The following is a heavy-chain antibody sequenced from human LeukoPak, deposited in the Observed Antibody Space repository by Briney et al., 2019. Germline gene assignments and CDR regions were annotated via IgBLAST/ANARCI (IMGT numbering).Heavy chain of an antibody. CDR1: GFTFSSYA. D-gene: IGHD2-2*01. CDR2: ISGSGGST. CDR3: AKDGSYCSSTSCRTYYYYYGMDV. Sequence: GGSLRLSCAASGFTFSSYAMSWVRQAPGKGLEWVSAISGSGGSTYYADSVKGRFPISRDNSKNTLYLQMNSLRAEDTAVYYCAKDGSYCSSTSCRTYYYYYGMDVWGQGTTVTVSS. V-gene: IGHV3-23*01. J-gene: IGHJ6*02.